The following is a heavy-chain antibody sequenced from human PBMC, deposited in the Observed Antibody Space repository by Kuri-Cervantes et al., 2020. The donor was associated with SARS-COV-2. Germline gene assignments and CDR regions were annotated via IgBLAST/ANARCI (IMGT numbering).Heavy chain of an antibody. Sequence: GGSLRLSCAASGFIFSSYAMSWVRQAPGKGLEWVSYISSSGSTIYYADSVKGRFTISRDNAKNSLYLQMNSLRDEDTAVYYCVRNQLDPYKSHYPPGIFDYWGQGALVTVSS. CDR3: VRNQLDPYKSHYPPGIFDY. CDR2: ISSSGSTI. CDR1: GFIFSSYA. D-gene: IGHD4-11*01. V-gene: IGHV3-48*02. J-gene: IGHJ4*02.